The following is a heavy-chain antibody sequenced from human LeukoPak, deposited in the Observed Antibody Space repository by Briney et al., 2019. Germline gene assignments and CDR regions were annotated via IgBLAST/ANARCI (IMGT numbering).Heavy chain of an antibody. CDR2: SRTKPNSYTT. CDR3: ARGKYYYDSSGYYYFDY. Sequence: GGSLRLSCAASGFTFSDHCMDWVRQAPGKGLEWVGRSRTKPNSYTTEYAASVKGRFTISRDDSKNSLYLQMNSLKAEDTAVYYCARGKYYYDSSGYYYFDYWGQRTLVTVSS. CDR1: GFTFSDHC. J-gene: IGHJ4*02. V-gene: IGHV3-72*01. D-gene: IGHD3-22*01.